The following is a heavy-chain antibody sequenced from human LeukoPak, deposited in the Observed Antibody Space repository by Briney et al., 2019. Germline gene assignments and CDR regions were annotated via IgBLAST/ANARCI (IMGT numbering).Heavy chain of an antibody. J-gene: IGHJ4*02. CDR3: AREGVSVTNFEY. CDR2: INHGGST. D-gene: IGHD5/OR15-5a*01. CDR1: GESFSGFY. V-gene: IGHV4-34*01. Sequence: SETLSLTCAVYGESFSGFYWSWIRQSPGKGLEWVGEINHGGSTNYNPSLKTRVTISVDTSKNQFSLKLRSVTAADTAAYYCAREGVSVTNFEYWSQGTLVTVSS.